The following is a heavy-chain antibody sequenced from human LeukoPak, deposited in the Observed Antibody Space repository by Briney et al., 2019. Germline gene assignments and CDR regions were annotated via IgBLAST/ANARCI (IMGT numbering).Heavy chain of an antibody. J-gene: IGHJ3*02. Sequence: GESLKISCKGSGNTFTSYWIGWVRQMPGKGLEWMGIIYPSDSDTRYSPYFLGQVTISGDKSIATAYLQWSSLKASDTATYYCARLGRNRDVFDIWGQGTMVTVSS. D-gene: IGHD1-14*01. CDR1: GNTFTSYW. CDR2: IYPSDSDT. V-gene: IGHV5-51*01. CDR3: ARLGRNRDVFDI.